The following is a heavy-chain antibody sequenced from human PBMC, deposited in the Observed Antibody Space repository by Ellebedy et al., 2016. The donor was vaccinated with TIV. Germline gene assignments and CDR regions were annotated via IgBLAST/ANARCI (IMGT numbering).Heavy chain of an antibody. V-gene: IGHV3-30-3*01. Sequence: GESLKISCTASGFTFSSYAMHWVRQAPGKGLEWVALISYDGSNKYYADSVRGRFTISRDNSKNTLYLQMDSLRAEDSAVYSCTRSSGGSYPEFDYWGQGTLVTASS. CDR2: ISYDGSNK. J-gene: IGHJ4*02. CDR3: TRSSGGSYPEFDY. CDR1: GFTFSSYA. D-gene: IGHD1-26*01.